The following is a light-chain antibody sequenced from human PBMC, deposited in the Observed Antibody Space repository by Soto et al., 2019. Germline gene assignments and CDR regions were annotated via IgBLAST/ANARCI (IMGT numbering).Light chain of an antibody. CDR1: QSTDSSS. J-gene: IGKJ3*01. CDR2: GAS. Sequence: PGDRATLSCRASQSTDSSSLAWYQQTPGQTPRLLIYGASTRATGVSDRFSGSGSGTDFTLSISRLEPEDFGVYYCQKYGGSPLVTFGPGTKVEVK. V-gene: IGKV3-20*01. CDR3: QKYGGSPLVT.